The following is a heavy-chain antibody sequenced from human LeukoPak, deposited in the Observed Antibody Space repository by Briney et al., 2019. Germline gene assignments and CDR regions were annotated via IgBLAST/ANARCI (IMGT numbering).Heavy chain of an antibody. J-gene: IGHJ4*02. CDR1: GFTFIDYD. V-gene: IGHV3-13*01. CDR2: IGIRGDT. CDR3: ARGGIQVSGIDEFDY. D-gene: IGHD6-19*01. Sequence: GGSLRLSCAASGFTFIDYDMHWVRHVIGKGLEWVSAIGIRGDTHYSGSVKGRFTISRENAESSLYLQMNSLRAEDTAVYYCARGGIQVSGIDEFDYWGQGTLVIVSS.